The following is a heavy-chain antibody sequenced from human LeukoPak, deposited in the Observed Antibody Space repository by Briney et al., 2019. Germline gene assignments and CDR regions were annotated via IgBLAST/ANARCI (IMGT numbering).Heavy chain of an antibody. V-gene: IGHV3-7*01. J-gene: IGHJ4*02. CDR3: ATDRGWRTSGYYLYYFEY. CDR2: IKNDGSER. D-gene: IGHD3-3*01. CDR1: GFVFRNYF. Sequence: GGSLRLSCAASGFVFRNYFMSWVRQAPGKGLEWVASIKNDGSERYYVDSVRGRYTISRDNTKNSLFLQTSSLRAEDTAVYYCATDRGWRTSGYYLYYFEYWGQGTLVTFSS.